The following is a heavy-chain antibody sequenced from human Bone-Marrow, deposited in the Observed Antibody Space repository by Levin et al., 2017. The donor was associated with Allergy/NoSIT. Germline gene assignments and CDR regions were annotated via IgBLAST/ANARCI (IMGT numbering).Heavy chain of an antibody. D-gene: IGHD5-12*01. J-gene: IGHJ4*02. CDR1: GYTLSELS. CDR3: ATVSGSGYYYFDY. Sequence: PGESLKISCNVSGYTLSELSMHWVRQAPVKGLEWMGGFDPEDGDTLYAQKFQGRVTMTEDTSTDTAYIELSGLTSEDTAVYYCATVSGSGYYYFDYWGQGTLVTVSS. CDR2: FDPEDGDT. V-gene: IGHV1-24*01.